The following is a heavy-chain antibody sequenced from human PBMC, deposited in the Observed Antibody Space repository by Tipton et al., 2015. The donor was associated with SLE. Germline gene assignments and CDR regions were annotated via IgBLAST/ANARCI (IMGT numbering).Heavy chain of an antibody. J-gene: IGHJ4*02. CDR1: GFTFSSYG. CDR3: AKPLRNYFDY. CDR2: IRYDGSNK. Sequence: SLRLSCTASGFTFSSYGMHWVRQAPGKGLEWVAFIRYDGSNKYYADSVKGRFTISRDNSKNTLYLQMNSLRAEDTAVYYCAKPLRNYFDYWGQGTLVTVSS. V-gene: IGHV3-30*02.